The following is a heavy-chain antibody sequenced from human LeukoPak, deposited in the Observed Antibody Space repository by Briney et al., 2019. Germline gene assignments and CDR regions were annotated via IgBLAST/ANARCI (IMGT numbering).Heavy chain of an antibody. J-gene: IGHJ3*02. CDR3: AGDGAFDI. CDR2: ISSSSSYI. V-gene: IGHV3-21*01. CDR1: GFTFSSYS. Sequence: SGGSLRLSCAASGFTFSSYSMNWVRQAPGKGLEWVSSISSSSSYIYYADSVKGRFTISRDNAKDSLYLQMNSLRAEDTAVYYCAGDGAFDIWGQGTMVTVSS.